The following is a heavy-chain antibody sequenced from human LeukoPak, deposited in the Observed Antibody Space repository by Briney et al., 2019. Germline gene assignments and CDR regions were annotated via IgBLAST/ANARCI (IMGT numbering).Heavy chain of an antibody. Sequence: PGGSLRLSCAASGFTFGDYAMHWVRQAPGKGLEWVSLISGDGGSTYYADSVKGRFTISRDNSKNSLYLQMNSLRTEDTALYYCAKDSVHSGYDLGSGYWGQGTLVTVSS. CDR1: GFTFGDYA. J-gene: IGHJ4*02. D-gene: IGHD5-12*01. CDR3: AKDSVHSGYDLGSGY. CDR2: ISGDGGST. V-gene: IGHV3-43*02.